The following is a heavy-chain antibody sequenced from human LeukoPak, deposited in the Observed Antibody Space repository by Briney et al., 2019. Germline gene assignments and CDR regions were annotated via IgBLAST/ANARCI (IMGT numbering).Heavy chain of an antibody. CDR2: MNPNSGNT. CDR3: ARGVQQQLTYYFDY. CDR1: GYTFTSYD. Sequence: ASVKVSCKASGYTFTSYDINWVRQATGQGLEWMGWMNPNSGNTGYAQKFQGRVTMTRNTSISTAYMELSSLRSDDTAVYYCARGVQQQLTYYFDYWGQGTLVTVSS. D-gene: IGHD6-13*01. J-gene: IGHJ4*02. V-gene: IGHV1-8*01.